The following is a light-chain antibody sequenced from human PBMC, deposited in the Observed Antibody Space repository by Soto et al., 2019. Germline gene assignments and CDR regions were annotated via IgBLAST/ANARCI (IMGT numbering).Light chain of an antibody. CDR1: QSVSSN. CDR3: QQFYSTPRT. J-gene: IGKJ1*01. V-gene: IGKV3-15*01. CDR2: GAS. Sequence: IVITQSPATVSVSPGTTATLSCRSSQSVSSNLAWYQQKPGQAPRLLIYGASTRATGIPARFSGSGSGTDFTLTISSLQAEDVAVYFCQQFYSTPRTFGQGTKVDIK.